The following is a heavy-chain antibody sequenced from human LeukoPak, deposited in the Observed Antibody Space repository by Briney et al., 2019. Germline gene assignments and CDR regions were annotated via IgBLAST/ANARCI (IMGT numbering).Heavy chain of an antibody. J-gene: IGHJ4*02. CDR2: IIPIFGTA. CDR3: ARVPSSWYELGDDY. D-gene: IGHD6-13*01. Sequence: SVKVSCKASGGTFSSYAISWVRQAPGQGLAWMGGIIPIFGTANYAQKFQGRVTITADESTSTAHMELSSLRSEDTAVYYCARVPSSWYELGDDYWGQGTLVTVSS. V-gene: IGHV1-69*13. CDR1: GGTFSSYA.